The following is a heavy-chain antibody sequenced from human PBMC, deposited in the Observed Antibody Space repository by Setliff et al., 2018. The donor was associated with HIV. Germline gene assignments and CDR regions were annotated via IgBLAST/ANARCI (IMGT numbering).Heavy chain of an antibody. CDR1: GASVSFSNFY. CDR2: IYMSGSA. Sequence: SETLSLTCTVSGASVSFSNFYWSWIRQPAGKELEWIGRIYMSGSANYNPSLKSRVTISVDRSKNQLSLKLTSVTAADTAVYFCARRVVHTSPSDPSGLYFDFWGQGTLVTVSS. D-gene: IGHD2-2*01. J-gene: IGHJ4*02. CDR3: ARRVVHTSPSDPSGLYFDF. V-gene: IGHV4-61*02.